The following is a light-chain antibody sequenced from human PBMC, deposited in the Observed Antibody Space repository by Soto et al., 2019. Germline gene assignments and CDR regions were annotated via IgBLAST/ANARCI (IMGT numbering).Light chain of an antibody. CDR1: QSISSY. J-gene: IGKJ4*01. Sequence: IQMTQSPSSLSASVGDRVTITCRASQSISSYLNWYQQKPGKAPKLLIYAASRLQSGVPSRFSGSGSGTDLNITISSLQPEEFATYYWQQSYSTPLTFGVGTKVEIK. CDR3: QQSYSTPLT. CDR2: AAS. V-gene: IGKV1-39*01.